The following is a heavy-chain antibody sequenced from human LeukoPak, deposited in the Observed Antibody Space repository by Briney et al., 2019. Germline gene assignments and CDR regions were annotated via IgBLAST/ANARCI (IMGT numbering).Heavy chain of an antibody. J-gene: IGHJ4*02. CDR2: IWYDGSNK. CDR3: ARGRGVAGPSYFDY. V-gene: IGHV3-33*01. CDR1: GFTFSSYG. D-gene: IGHD6-19*01. Sequence: GGSLRLSCAASGFTFSSYGMHWVRQAPGKGLEWVAVIWYDGSNKYYADSVKGRFTIYRDNSKNTLYLQMNSLRAEDTAVYYCARGRGVAGPSYFDYWGQGTLVTVSS.